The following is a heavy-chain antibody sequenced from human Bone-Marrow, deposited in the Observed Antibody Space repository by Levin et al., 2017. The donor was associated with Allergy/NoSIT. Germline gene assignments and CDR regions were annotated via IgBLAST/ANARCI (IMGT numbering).Heavy chain of an antibody. CDR2: ISSSSSYT. Sequence: GGSLRLSCAASGFTFSDYYMSWIRQAPGKGLEWVSYISSSSSYTNYADSVKGRFTISRDNAKNSLYLQMNSLRAEDTAVYYCARERSYDYIWGSYRETDAFDIWGQGTMVTVSS. CDR1: GFTFSDYY. CDR3: ARERSYDYIWGSYRETDAFDI. J-gene: IGHJ3*02. D-gene: IGHD3-16*02. V-gene: IGHV3-11*06.